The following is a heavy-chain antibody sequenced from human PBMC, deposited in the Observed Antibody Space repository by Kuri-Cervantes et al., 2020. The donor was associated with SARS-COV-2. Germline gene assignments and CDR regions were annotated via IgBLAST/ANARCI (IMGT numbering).Heavy chain of an antibody. CDR2: INHSGST. CDR1: GGSFSGYY. J-gene: IGHJ6*02. V-gene: IGHV4-34*01. Sequence: SETLSLTCAVYGGSFSGYYWSWIRQPPGKGLEWMGEINHSGSTNYNPSLKSRVTISVDTSKNQFSLKLSSVTAADTAVYYCARGRSDFWSGYSTRKNYYYYGMDVWGQGTTVTVSS. D-gene: IGHD3-3*01. CDR3: ARGRSDFWSGYSTRKNYYYYGMDV.